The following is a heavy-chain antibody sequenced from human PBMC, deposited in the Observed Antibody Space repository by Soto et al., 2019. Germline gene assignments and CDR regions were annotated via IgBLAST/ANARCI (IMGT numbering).Heavy chain of an antibody. CDR2: ISAYNGNT. V-gene: IGHV1-18*04. D-gene: IGHD3-10*01. CDR3: ARVPRGPGVRGSSAVSPPGGRNV. Sequence: ASVKVSCKASGYTFTSYGISWVRQAPGQGLEWMGWISAYNGNTNYAQKLQGRVTMTTDTSTSTAYMKLRSLRSDDTAVYYCARVPRGPGVRGSSAVSPPGGRNVWGQGTTVTVS. CDR1: GYTFTSYG. J-gene: IGHJ6*02.